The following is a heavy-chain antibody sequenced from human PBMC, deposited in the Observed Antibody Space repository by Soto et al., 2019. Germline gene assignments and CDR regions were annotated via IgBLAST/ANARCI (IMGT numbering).Heavy chain of an antibody. CDR2: INPSGGST. D-gene: IGHD3-9*01. V-gene: IGHV1-46*03. CDR3: ARPYYDILTGYYYDAFDI. Sequence: VASVKVSCKASGYTFTSYYMHWVRQAPGQGLEWMGIINPSGGSTSYAQKFQGRVTMTRDTSTSTVYMELSSLISEDTAVYYCARPYYDILTGYYYDAFDIWGQGTMVTVSS. CDR1: GYTFTSYY. J-gene: IGHJ3*02.